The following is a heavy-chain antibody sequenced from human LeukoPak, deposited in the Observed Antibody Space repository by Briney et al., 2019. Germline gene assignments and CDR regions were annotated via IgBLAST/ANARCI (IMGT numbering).Heavy chain of an antibody. CDR2: TYYRSKWYN. CDR3: AREPGIAGAGAREFDY. CDR1: GDSVSRNGGA. Sequence: SQTLSLTCAISGDSVSRNGGAWNWIRQSPSRGLEWLGRTYYRSKWYNDYAVAVKGRIIISPDTSNNQFSLHLNSVTPDDTAVYYCAREPGIAGAGAREFDYWGQGTLVTVSS. D-gene: IGHD6-19*01. V-gene: IGHV6-1*01. J-gene: IGHJ4*02.